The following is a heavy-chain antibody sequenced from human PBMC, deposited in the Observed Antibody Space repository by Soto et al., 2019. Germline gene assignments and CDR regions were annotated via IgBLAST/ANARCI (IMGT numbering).Heavy chain of an antibody. CDR1: GGSISSYY. V-gene: IGHV4-59*01. D-gene: IGHD3-3*01. Sequence: SDTLSLTCTVSGGSISSYYWSWIRQPPGKGLEWVGYIYYSGSTNYNPSLKSRVTISVDTSKNQFSLKLSSVTAADTAVYYRARVRGRVTIFGVVEMSMDVWGQGTTVTVSS. J-gene: IGHJ6*02. CDR3: ARVRGRVTIFGVVEMSMDV. CDR2: IYYSGST.